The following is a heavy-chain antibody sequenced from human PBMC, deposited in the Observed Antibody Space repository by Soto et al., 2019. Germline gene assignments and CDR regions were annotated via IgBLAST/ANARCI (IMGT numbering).Heavy chain of an antibody. J-gene: IGHJ1*01. CDR3: ARDRRRSSGWYGGAEYFQH. Sequence: QVQLVQSGAEVKKPGASVKVSCKASGYTFTSYGISWVRQAPGQGLEWMGWISAYNGNTNYAQKLQGRVTMTTDTSTITAYMELRSLRSDDTAVYYCARDRRRSSGWYGGAEYFQHWGQGTLVTVSS. CDR1: GYTFTSYG. V-gene: IGHV1-18*01. D-gene: IGHD6-19*01. CDR2: ISAYNGNT.